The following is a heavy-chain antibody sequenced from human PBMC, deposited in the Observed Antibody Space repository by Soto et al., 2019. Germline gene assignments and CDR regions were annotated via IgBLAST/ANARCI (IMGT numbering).Heavy chain of an antibody. J-gene: IGHJ3*02. V-gene: IGHV3-30-3*01. CDR2: ISYDGSNK. CDR3: AREHCGGDCHDAFDI. D-gene: IGHD2-21*02. Sequence: QVQLVESGGGVVQPGRSLRLSCAASGFTFSSYAMHWVRQAPGKGLEWVAVISYDGSNKYYADSVKGRFTISRDNSKNTLYLQMNSLRAEDTAVYYCAREHCGGDCHDAFDIWGQGTMVTVSS. CDR1: GFTFSSYA.